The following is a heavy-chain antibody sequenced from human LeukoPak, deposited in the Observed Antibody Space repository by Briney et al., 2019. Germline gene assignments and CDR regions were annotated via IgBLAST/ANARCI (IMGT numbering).Heavy chain of an antibody. D-gene: IGHD6-13*01. CDR3: ARIRGSYYLDY. CDR1: GFIFSDYY. Sequence: GGSLRLSCAASGFIFSDYYMSWIRQAPGKGLEWVSYISGSTTYTNYADSVKGRFTISRDNAKNSLYLQMSSLRAEDTVVYFCARIRGSYYLDYWGQGTLVTVSS. V-gene: IGHV3-11*06. CDR2: ISGSTTYT. J-gene: IGHJ4*02.